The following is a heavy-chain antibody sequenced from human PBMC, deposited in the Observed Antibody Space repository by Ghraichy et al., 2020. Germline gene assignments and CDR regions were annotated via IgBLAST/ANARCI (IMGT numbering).Heavy chain of an antibody. CDR3: ARLIRLGTRSPAGYVDW. V-gene: IGHV5-51*01. J-gene: IGHJ4*03. CDR1: GYSFTDKW. CDR2: IYPGDSDT. Sequence: GESLNISCQAFGYSFTDKWIGWVRQMPGKGLEWMGIIYPGDSDTRYSPSFQGQVTISAERSITTAYLQWTSLQASDTAMYYCARLIRLGTRSPAGYVDWWGQGTLVTVSS. D-gene: IGHD3-16*01.